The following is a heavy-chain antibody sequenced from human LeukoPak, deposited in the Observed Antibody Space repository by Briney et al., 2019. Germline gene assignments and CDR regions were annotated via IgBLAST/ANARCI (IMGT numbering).Heavy chain of an antibody. CDR1: GFTFGSYD. Sequence: GGSLRLSCAASGFTFGSYDMSWVRQAPGKGLEWVSFISPNADRTSKADSVEGRFTISRDNPRNTLYLQMNSLRDDDTAVYYCAIMHGYYDGSGYWVQWGQGTLVSVSS. CDR2: ISPNADRT. CDR3: AIMHGYYDGSGYWVQ. D-gene: IGHD3-22*01. J-gene: IGHJ4*02. V-gene: IGHV3-23*01.